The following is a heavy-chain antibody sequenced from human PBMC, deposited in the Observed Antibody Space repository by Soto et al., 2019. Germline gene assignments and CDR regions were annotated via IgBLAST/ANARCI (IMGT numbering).Heavy chain of an antibody. Sequence: ASVKVSCKASGYTFTGYYMHWVRQAPGQGLEWMGWINPNSGGTNYAQKFQGWVTMTRDTSIITAYMELSRLRSDDTAVYYCARGARRGAYYYGMDVWGQGTTVTVSS. D-gene: IGHD6-6*01. CDR2: INPNSGGT. CDR1: GYTFTGYY. V-gene: IGHV1-2*04. CDR3: ARGARRGAYYYGMDV. J-gene: IGHJ6*02.